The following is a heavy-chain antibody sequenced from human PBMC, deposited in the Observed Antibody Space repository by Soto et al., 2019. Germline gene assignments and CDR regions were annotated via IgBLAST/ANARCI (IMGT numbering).Heavy chain of an antibody. CDR3: AREAGSRQRDEV. CDR1: GGTFSSYA. CDR2: IIPIFCTA. D-gene: IGHD6-13*01. J-gene: IGHJ4*02. Sequence: QVQLVQSGAEVKKPGSSVKVSCKASGGTFSSYAISWVRQAPGQGLEWMGGIIPIFCTANYAQKFQGRFTITADESTSTAYMELSSLRSADTAVYYCAREAGSRQRDEVWGQGTLVTVAS. V-gene: IGHV1-69*01.